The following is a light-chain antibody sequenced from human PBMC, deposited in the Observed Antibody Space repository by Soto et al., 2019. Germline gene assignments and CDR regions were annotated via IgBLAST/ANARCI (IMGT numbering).Light chain of an antibody. CDR3: QQYNSYPYT. J-gene: IGKJ2*01. V-gene: IGKV1-5*01. CDR2: DAS. Sequence: DIQMTQSPSTLSASVGDRVTITCLASQSISSWLAWYQQKPGKAPKLLIYDASSLESGVPSRFSGSGSGTELTLTISSLQPDDFANYYCQQYNSYPYTFGQGTK. CDR1: QSISSW.